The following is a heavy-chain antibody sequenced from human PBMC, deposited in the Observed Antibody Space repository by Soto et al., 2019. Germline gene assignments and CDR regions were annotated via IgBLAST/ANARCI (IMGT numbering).Heavy chain of an antibody. CDR3: ASLVMVRGVMWYFQH. CDR1: GGSISSYY. D-gene: IGHD3-10*01. Sequence: QVQLQESGPGLVKPSETLSLTCTVSGGSISSYYWSWIRQPPGKGLEWIGYIYYIGSTNYNPSLKSRVTISVDTSKNQFSLKLSSVTAADTAVYYCASLVMVRGVMWYFQHWGQGTLVTVSS. V-gene: IGHV4-59*08. J-gene: IGHJ1*01. CDR2: IYYIGST.